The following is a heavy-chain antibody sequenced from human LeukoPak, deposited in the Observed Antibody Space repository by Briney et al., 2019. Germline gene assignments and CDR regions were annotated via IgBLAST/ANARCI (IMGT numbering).Heavy chain of an antibody. Sequence: AASVKVSCKASGYTFTSYGISWVRQAPGQGLEWMGWISAYNGNTNYAQKLQGRVTMTTDTSTSTAYMELGSLRSDDTAVYYCARDRITAVAAPFFDYWGQGTLVTVSS. CDR1: GYTFTSYG. J-gene: IGHJ4*02. V-gene: IGHV1-18*01. D-gene: IGHD6-19*01. CDR2: ISAYNGNT. CDR3: ARDRITAVAAPFFDY.